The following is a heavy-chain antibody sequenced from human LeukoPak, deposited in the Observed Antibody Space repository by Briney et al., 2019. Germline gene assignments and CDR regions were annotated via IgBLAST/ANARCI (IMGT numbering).Heavy chain of an antibody. CDR1: GFTFSNYA. D-gene: IGHD3-22*01. V-gene: IGHV3-23*01. CDR3: ARSRGYYDSSALGDS. Sequence: PGGSLRLSCVASGFTFSNYAMNWVRQAPGKGLEWVSGISGSGDYTYYADSVKGRFTISRDNSKNTLYLLMNSLRAEDTAVYYCARSRGYYDSSALGDSWVQGPLVTVSS. J-gene: IGHJ4*02. CDR2: ISGSGDYT.